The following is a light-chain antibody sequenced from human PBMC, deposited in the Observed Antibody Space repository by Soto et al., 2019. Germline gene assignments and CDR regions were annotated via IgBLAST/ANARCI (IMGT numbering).Light chain of an antibody. Sequence: QAALTQPASVSGSPGQSITISCTGPSSDVGGYNYVSWYQQHPGKAPKLRIDEGTNRPSGVSNRFSGSKSGNTASLPISGLQAEDEDAYYCISYTSISTLVFSGGTKVTVL. CDR2: EGT. V-gene: IGLV2-14*01. CDR3: ISYTSISTLV. J-gene: IGLJ3*02. CDR1: SSDVGGYNY.